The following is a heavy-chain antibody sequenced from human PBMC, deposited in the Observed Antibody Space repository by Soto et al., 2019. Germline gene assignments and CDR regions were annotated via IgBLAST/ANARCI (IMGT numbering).Heavy chain of an antibody. D-gene: IGHD3-22*01. CDR1: GLPVSSYA. CDR3: AKGTYDTSGYYWEGDY. Sequence: EVQLLESGGGLVQRGGSLRLSCAASGLPVSSYAMSWVRQAPGKGLEWGATVDGSGDRTHYADSVQGRFTISRDNSKNTLFLQMNSLRADDTAVYYCAKGTYDTSGYYWEGDYWGQGTLVTVSS. CDR2: VDGSGDRT. J-gene: IGHJ4*02. V-gene: IGHV3-23*01.